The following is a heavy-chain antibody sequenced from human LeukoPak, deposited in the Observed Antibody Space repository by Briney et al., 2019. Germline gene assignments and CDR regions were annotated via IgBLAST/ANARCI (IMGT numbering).Heavy chain of an antibody. D-gene: IGHD2-2*01. V-gene: IGHV3-30*02. CDR2: IRYDGSNK. CDR3: AKAAPYCSSTSCPWSYYMDV. J-gene: IGHJ6*03. CDR1: GFTFSSYG. Sequence: PGGSLRLSCAASGFTFSSYGMHWVRQAPGKGLEWVAFIRYDGSNKYYADSVKGRFTISRDNSKNTLYLQMNSLRAEDTAVYYCAKAAPYCSSTSCPWSYYMDVWGKGTTVTVSS.